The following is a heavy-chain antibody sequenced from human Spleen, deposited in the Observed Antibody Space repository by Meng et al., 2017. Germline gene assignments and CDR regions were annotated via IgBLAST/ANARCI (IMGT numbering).Heavy chain of an antibody. CDR3: ARGLGGLLDY. CDR1: GASITTSSSNW. V-gene: IGHV4-4*02. CDR2: IYHSGST. D-gene: IGHD7-27*01. Sequence: QVQLQESGPGLVKPSGTLSLTCAVSGASITTSSSNWWSWVRQPPDKGLEWIGEIYHSGSTNYNPSLKSRVTILVDKSKNQFSLKLSSVTAADTAVYYCARGLGGLLDYWGQGTLVTVSS. J-gene: IGHJ4*02.